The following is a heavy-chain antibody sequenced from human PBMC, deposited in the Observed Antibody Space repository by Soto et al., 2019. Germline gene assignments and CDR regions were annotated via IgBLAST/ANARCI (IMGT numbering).Heavy chain of an antibody. CDR1: GFSLSTSGMC. CDR3: ARYVDDFWSGYPLFDY. D-gene: IGHD3-3*01. Sequence: SGPTLVNPTQTLTLTCTFSGFSLSTSGMCVSWIRQPPGKALEWLARIDWDDDKYYSTSLKTRLTISKDTSKNQVVLTMTNMDPVDTATYYCARYVDDFWSGYPLFDYWGQGTLVTVSS. CDR2: IDWDDDK. J-gene: IGHJ4*02. V-gene: IGHV2-70*11.